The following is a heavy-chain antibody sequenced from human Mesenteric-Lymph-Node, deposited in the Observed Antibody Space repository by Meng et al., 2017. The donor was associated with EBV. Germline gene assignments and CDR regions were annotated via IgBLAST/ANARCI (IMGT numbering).Heavy chain of an antibody. CDR3: ARGYGSGSYRYFDY. CDR1: GGSVNSGSYY. Sequence: QAQLEESGPGLVKPSETLSLTCPVSGGSVNSGSYYWSWIRQPPGKGLQWIGYIFSSGSTNYNPSFKSRVTISVDMSKNHFSLRLTSVTPADTAVYYCARGYGSGSYRYFDYWGQGTLVTVSS. J-gene: IGHJ4*02. CDR2: IFSSGST. D-gene: IGHD3-10*01. V-gene: IGHV4-61*03.